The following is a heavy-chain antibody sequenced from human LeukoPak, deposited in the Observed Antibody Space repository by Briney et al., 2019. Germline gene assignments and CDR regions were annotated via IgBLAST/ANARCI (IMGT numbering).Heavy chain of an antibody. CDR3: AREHHYYDSSGYRYYYYMDV. V-gene: IGHV4-4*07. J-gene: IGHJ6*03. CDR2: IYTSGST. CDR1: GGSISSYY. D-gene: IGHD3-22*01. Sequence: PSETLSLTCTVSGGSISSYYWSRIRQPAGKGLEWIGRIYTSGSTNYNPSLKSRVTMSVDTSKNQFSLKLSSVTAADTAVYYCAREHHYYDSSGYRYYYYMDVWGKGTTVTVSS.